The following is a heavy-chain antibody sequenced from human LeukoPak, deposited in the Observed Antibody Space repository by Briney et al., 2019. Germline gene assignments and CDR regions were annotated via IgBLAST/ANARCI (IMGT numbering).Heavy chain of an antibody. CDR2: ISSSSSYI. V-gene: IGHV3-21*04. Sequence: PGGSLRLSCAASGFTFSSYSMNWVRQAPGKGLEWVSSISSSSSYIYYADSVKGRFTISRDNAKNSLYLQMNSLRAEDTAVYYCARDPTYGSGWYSDHDTNLDYWGQGTLVTVSS. CDR1: GFTFSSYS. CDR3: ARDPTYGSGWYSDHDTNLDY. J-gene: IGHJ4*02. D-gene: IGHD6-19*01.